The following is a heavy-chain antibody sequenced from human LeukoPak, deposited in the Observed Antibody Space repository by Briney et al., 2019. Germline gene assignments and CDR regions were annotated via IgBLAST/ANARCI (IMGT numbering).Heavy chain of an antibody. J-gene: IGHJ6*02. V-gene: IGHV1-46*01. Sequence: EASVKVSCKASGYNFISYYMHWVQQAPGQGLEWMGIINPSGGSTSYAQKFQDRVTMTRDTSTSTVYMELSSLKSEDTAVYYCAREDVVLVDAVRYYYYGMDVWGQGTTVTVSS. CDR1: GYNFISYY. CDR2: INPSGGST. D-gene: IGHD2-8*01. CDR3: AREDVVLVDAVRYYYYGMDV.